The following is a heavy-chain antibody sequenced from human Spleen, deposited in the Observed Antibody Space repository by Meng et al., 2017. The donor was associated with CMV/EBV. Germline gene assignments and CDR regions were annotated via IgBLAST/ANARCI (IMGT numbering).Heavy chain of an antibody. Sequence: CTGSGGSISSSDYYWGWIRQPPGKRLEWIGTMFYSGSTYYNPSLKNRVTISGDTSMNQFSLKLTSVTAADTAVYYCARLGGDDGGYWGQGTLVTVSS. D-gene: IGHD2-21*01. CDR3: ARLGGDDGGY. J-gene: IGHJ4*02. CDR1: GGSISSSDYY. V-gene: IGHV4-39*01. CDR2: MFYSGST.